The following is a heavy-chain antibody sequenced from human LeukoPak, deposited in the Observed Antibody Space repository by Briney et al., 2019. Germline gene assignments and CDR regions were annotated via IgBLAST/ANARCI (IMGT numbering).Heavy chain of an antibody. CDR2: INPSGGST. CDR1: GYTFTSYY. V-gene: IGHV1-46*01. Sequence: ASVKVSCKASGYTFTSYYMHWVRQAPGQGLEWMGIINPSGGSTSYAQKFQGRVTMTRDTSISTAYMELSRLRSDDTAVYYCARGSAEIVVVPAAWGYYYYMDVWGKGTTVTVSS. CDR3: ARGSAEIVVVPAAWGYYYYMDV. D-gene: IGHD2-2*01. J-gene: IGHJ6*03.